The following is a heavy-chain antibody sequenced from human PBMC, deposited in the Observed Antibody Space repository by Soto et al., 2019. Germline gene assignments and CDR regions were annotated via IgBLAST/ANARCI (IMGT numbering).Heavy chain of an antibody. Sequence: QVQLVQSGAEVKKPGSSVKVSCKASGGTFSSYAISWVRQAPGQGLEWMGGIIPIFGTANYAQKFQGRVTITADESTSTAYMELSSLRSEDTAVYYCARYHYDYVWGSYRQEYYFDYWGQGTLVTVSS. CDR2: IIPIFGTA. J-gene: IGHJ4*02. D-gene: IGHD3-16*02. CDR1: GGTFSSYA. V-gene: IGHV1-69*12. CDR3: ARYHYDYVWGSYRQEYYFDY.